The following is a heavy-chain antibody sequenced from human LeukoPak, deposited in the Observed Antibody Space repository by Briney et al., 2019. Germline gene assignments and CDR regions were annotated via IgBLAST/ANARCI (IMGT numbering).Heavy chain of an antibody. CDR3: TTGITIVRGGLLPPSYFDY. D-gene: IGHD3-10*01. Sequence: GGSLRLSCAASGFTFSNAWMSWVRQAPGKGLEWVGRIKSKTDGGTTDYAAPVKGRFTISRDDSKNTLYLQMNSLKTEDTAVYYCTTGITIVRGGLLPPSYFDYWGQGTLVTVSS. V-gene: IGHV3-15*01. CDR2: IKSKTDGGTT. J-gene: IGHJ4*02. CDR1: GFTFSNAW.